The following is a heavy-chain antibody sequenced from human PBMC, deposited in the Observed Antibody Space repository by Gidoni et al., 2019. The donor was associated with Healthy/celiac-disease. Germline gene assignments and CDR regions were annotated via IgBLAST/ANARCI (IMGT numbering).Heavy chain of an antibody. CDR3: ARPTAAAGTYYFDY. CDR1: GYSISSGYY. D-gene: IGHD6-13*01. Sequence: QVQLQESGPGLVKPSETLSLTCTVSGYSISSGYYWGWIRQPPGKGLEWIGSIYHSGSTYSNPSLKSRVTISVDTSKNQFSLKLSSVTAADTAVYYCARPTAAAGTYYFDYWGQGTLVTVSS. J-gene: IGHJ4*02. CDR2: IYHSGST. V-gene: IGHV4-38-2*02.